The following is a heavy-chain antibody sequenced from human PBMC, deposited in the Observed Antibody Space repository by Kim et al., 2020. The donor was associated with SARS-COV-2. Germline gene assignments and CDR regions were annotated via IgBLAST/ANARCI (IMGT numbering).Heavy chain of an antibody. J-gene: IGHJ4*02. V-gene: IGHV4-31*03. D-gene: IGHD6-13*01. CDR2: IYYSGST. Sequence: SETLSLTCTVSGGSISSGGYYWSWIRQHPGKGLEWIVYIYYSGSTYYNTSRKSRVTISVDTSKNQFSLKLSYVTAADTAVYYCARADRGGLIAARGAVDYWGQGTLVTVSS. CDR1: GGSISSGGYY. CDR3: ARADRGGLIAARGAVDY.